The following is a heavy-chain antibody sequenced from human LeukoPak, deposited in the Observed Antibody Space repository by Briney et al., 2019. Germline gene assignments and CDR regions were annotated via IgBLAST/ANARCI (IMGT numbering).Heavy chain of an antibody. J-gene: IGHJ6*03. CDR2: MNPNSGNT. D-gene: IGHD2-2*01. CDR3: ARCLWSSRVVPLRCYYMDV. CDR1: GYTFTNYD. Sequence: GASVKVSCKASGYTFTNYDINWVRQATGQGLEWMGWMNPNSGNTGYAQKFQGRVTMTRNTSISTAYMELSSLRSEDTAVYYCARCLWSSRVVPLRCYYMDVWGKGTTVTVSS. V-gene: IGHV1-8*01.